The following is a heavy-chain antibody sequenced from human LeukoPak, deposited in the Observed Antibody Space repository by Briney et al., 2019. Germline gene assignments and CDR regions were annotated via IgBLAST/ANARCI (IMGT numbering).Heavy chain of an antibody. CDR3: ARHSSSAWYYYFDY. J-gene: IGHJ4*02. V-gene: IGHV4-39*01. D-gene: IGHD6-19*01. CDR1: GGSISNSNYY. Sequence: KPSETLSLTCTVSGGSISNSNYYWGWIRQPPGKGLGWIGGAYYSGTTYYSPSLKSRVTISVDTSRNHFSLNLNSVTAADTAVYYCARHSSSAWYYYFDYWGQGSFVTVSS. CDR2: AYYSGTT.